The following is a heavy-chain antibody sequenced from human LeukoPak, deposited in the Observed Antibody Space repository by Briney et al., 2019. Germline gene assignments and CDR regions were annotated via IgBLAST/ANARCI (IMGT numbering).Heavy chain of an antibody. CDR1: GYTFTSYY. J-gene: IGHJ4*02. V-gene: IGHV1-46*01. Sequence: ASVKVSCKASGYTFTSYYMHWVRQAPGQGLEWMGIINPSGGSTSYAQKFQGRVTMTRDTSISTAYMELSRLRSDDTAVYYCARSPGPSSSWHYWGQGTLVTVSS. D-gene: IGHD6-13*01. CDR3: ARSPGPSSSWHY. CDR2: INPSGGST.